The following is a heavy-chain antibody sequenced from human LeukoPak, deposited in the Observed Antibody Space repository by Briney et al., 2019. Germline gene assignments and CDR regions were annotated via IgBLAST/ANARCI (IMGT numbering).Heavy chain of an antibody. CDR2: IKKDGSEK. Sequence: GGSLRLSCAASGFTFSSYWMSWVRQAPGKGLEWVANIKKDGSEKYYVDSVKGRFTISRDNAKKSLYLQMNSLRAEDTAVYYCARHLSGVTGYTYGRGVDYWGQGTLVTVSS. CDR3: ARHLSGVTGYTYGRGVDY. CDR1: GFTFSSYW. D-gene: IGHD5-18*01. J-gene: IGHJ4*02. V-gene: IGHV3-7*01.